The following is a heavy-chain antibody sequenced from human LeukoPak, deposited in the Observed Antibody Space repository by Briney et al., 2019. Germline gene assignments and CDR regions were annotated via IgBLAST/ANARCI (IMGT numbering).Heavy chain of an antibody. CDR1: GFTFSSYE. J-gene: IGHJ4*02. V-gene: IGHV3-48*03. CDR3: ARDRYGGNPYYFDY. Sequence: GGSLRLSCAASGFTFSSYEMNWVRQAPRKGLEWVSYISSSGSTIYYADSVKGRFTISRDNAKNSLYLQMNSLRAEDTAVYYCARDRYGGNPYYFDYWGQGTLVTVSS. CDR2: ISSSGSTI. D-gene: IGHD4-23*01.